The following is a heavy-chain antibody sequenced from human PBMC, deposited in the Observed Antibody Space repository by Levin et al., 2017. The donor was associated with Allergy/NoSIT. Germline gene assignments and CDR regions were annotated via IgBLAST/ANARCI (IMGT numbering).Heavy chain of an antibody. J-gene: IGHJ4*02. CDR3: ARDRNPTVFDY. Sequence: GGSLRLSCTASGFTFSAYSMVWVRQAPGKGLEWISYISGSGDITSYADSVKGRFTISRDSAKNSLFLQLSSLRDDDTAVYYCARDRNPTVFDYWGQGALVTVSS. D-gene: IGHD1-14*01. CDR2: ISGSGDIT. CDR1: GFTFSAYS. V-gene: IGHV3-48*02.